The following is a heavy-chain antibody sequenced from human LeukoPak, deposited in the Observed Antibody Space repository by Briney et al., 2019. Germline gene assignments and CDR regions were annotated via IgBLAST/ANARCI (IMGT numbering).Heavy chain of an antibody. J-gene: IGHJ4*02. Sequence: GGSLRLSCAASGFTFSSYWMSWVRQAPGKGLEWVANIKEDGSEKYYVDSVKGRFTISRDNAKNSLYLQMNSLRAEDTAAYYCAKAGYSSSFDYWGQGTLVTVSS. CDR2: IKEDGSEK. CDR3: AKAGYSSSFDY. CDR1: GFTFSSYW. V-gene: IGHV3-7*01. D-gene: IGHD6-13*01.